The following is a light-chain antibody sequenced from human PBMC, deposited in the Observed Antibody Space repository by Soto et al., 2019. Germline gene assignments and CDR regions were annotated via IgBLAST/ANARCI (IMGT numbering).Light chain of an antibody. CDR1: QSFRGL. J-gene: IGKJ5*01. Sequence: EVVLTQTSVTLSLSPGERATLSCRASQSFRGLLAWYQQKPGQAPRLLIYDAYNRATGIPPRFSGSGSWTDFTLTIISLEPEDSAVYYCQQRHLWPITFGQGTRLEIK. CDR3: QQRHLWPIT. V-gene: IGKV3-11*01. CDR2: DAY.